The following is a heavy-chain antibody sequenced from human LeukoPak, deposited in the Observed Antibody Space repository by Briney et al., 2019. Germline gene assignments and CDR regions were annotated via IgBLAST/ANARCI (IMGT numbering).Heavy chain of an antibody. D-gene: IGHD3-22*01. CDR3: ARHDYYDSRGDGSAFDI. CDR1: GGSISSSSYY. CDR2: IHYSGSP. J-gene: IGHJ3*02. V-gene: IGHV4-39*01. Sequence: SETLSLTCTVSGGSISSSSYYWAWIRQPPGKGLEWIGSIHYSGSPYDNPSLKSRVTISVDTSKNHLSLNLTSVTAADTAVYYCARHDYYDSRGDGSAFDIWGQGTMVTVSS.